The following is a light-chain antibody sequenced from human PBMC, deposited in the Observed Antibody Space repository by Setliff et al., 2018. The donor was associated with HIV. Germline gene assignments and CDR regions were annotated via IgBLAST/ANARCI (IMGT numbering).Light chain of an antibody. J-gene: IGLJ1*01. Sequence: QSALTQPASVSGSPGQSITISCTGTSSDVGAYDYVSWYQQHPGKAPKLMIYDVSKRPSGISNRFSGSKSGNTASLTISGLQAEDEADYYCNSYTSSSTYVFGTGTKVTV. CDR3: NSYTSSSTYV. V-gene: IGLV2-14*01. CDR1: SSDVGAYDY. CDR2: DVS.